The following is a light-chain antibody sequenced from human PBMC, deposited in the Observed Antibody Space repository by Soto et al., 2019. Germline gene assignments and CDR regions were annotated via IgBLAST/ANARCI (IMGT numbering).Light chain of an antibody. CDR1: QSVSSSY. CDR2: GAS. J-gene: IGKJ4*01. CDR3: QQYGSSP. V-gene: IGKV3-20*01. Sequence: EIVLTQSPGTLSLSPGERATLSCRASQSVSSSYLAWYQQKPGQAPRLLIYGASSGATGIPDRFSGSGSGTDFTLTISRLEPEDFAVYYCQQYGSSPLGGGTKVEIK.